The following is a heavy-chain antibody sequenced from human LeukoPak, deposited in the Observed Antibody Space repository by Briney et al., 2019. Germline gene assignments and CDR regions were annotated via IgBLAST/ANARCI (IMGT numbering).Heavy chain of an antibody. CDR2: IYYSGGT. J-gene: IGHJ6*02. V-gene: IGHV4-61*01. Sequence: SETLSLTCTVSGGSISGSSYYWGWIRQPPGKGLEWIGYIYYSGGTNYNPSLKSRVTISVDTSKNQFSLKLSSVTAADTAVYYCARDPRYYDSSGTVYYDGMDVWGQGTMVTVSS. CDR3: ARDPRYYDSSGTVYYDGMDV. D-gene: IGHD3-22*01. CDR1: GGSISGSSYY.